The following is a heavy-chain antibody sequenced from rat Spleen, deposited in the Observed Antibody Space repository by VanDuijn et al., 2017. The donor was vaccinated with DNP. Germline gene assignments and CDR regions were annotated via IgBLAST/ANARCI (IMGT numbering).Heavy chain of an antibody. D-gene: IGHD4-1*01. CDR3: ARGPRTGGFAY. Sequence: QIQLQQSGAELAKPGSSVKISCKASGYTFPIYTMHWIKQTTGQALEWTGYIDPGSGGTKYSEKFKGKATLTVDKSSSTAYMQLSSLTPVDTAVYSCARGPRTGGFAYWGQGTLVTVSS. V-gene: IGHV1-57*01. CDR1: GYTFPIYT. J-gene: IGHJ3*01. CDR2: IDPGSGGT.